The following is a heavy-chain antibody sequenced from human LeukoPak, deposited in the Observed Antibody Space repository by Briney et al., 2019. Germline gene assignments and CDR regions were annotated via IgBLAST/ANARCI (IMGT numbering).Heavy chain of an antibody. V-gene: IGHV3-74*01. CDR1: GFTFSSYW. CDR3: ARDPNLYYFDY. Sequence: GGSLRLSCAASGFTFSSYWMHWVRQAPGKGLVWVSRINTDGSSTSYADSVKGRFTISRDNAKNTLYLQMNSLRAEDTAVYYCARDPNLYYFDYWGQGTLVTVSS. CDR2: INTDGSST. J-gene: IGHJ4*02.